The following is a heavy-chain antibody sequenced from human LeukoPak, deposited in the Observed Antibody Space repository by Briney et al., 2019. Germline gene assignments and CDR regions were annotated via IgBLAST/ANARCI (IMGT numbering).Heavy chain of an antibody. D-gene: IGHD6-19*01. Sequence: QSGGSLRLSCAASGFTFSDSDIHWVRQASRKGLEWIGRISSKTNNYATAYTASVRGRFTISRDDSENTAYLQMNSLEIEDTAVYYCTTYRSGHYWGQGTLVTVSS. V-gene: IGHV3-73*01. CDR3: TTYRSGHY. CDR1: GFTFSDSD. CDR2: ISSKTNNYAT. J-gene: IGHJ4*02.